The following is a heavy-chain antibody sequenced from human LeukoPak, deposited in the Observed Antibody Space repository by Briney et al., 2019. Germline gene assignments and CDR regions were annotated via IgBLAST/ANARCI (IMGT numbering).Heavy chain of an antibody. Sequence: GGSLRLSCAASGFTFSDYYMSWIRQAPGKGLEWVSYISSSGSTIYYADSVKGRFTISRDNAKNSLYLQMNSLRAEDTAVYSCARVKRFADYFDYWGQGTLVTVSS. CDR1: GFTFSDYY. V-gene: IGHV3-11*04. J-gene: IGHJ4*02. CDR2: ISSSGSTI. CDR3: ARVKRFADYFDY. D-gene: IGHD3-10*01.